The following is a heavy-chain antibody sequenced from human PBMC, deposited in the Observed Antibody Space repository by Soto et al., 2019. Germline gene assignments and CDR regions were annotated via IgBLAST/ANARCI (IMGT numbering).Heavy chain of an antibody. CDR2: IYHTGTT. Sequence: SETLSLTCAVSGDSFSSNNWWSWVREPPGKGLEWIVEIYHTGTTNYNPSLESRVTISLDKSKKQFSLMLSSVTAADTAVYYCARGFSGYCSGGSCSSFDYWGQGILVTVS. J-gene: IGHJ4*02. D-gene: IGHD2-15*01. V-gene: IGHV4-4*02. CDR3: ARGFSGYCSGGSCSSFDY. CDR1: GDSFSSNNW.